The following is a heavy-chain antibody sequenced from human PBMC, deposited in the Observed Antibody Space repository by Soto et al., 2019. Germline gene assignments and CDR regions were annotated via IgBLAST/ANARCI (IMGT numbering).Heavy chain of an antibody. V-gene: IGHV3-15*01. CDR3: TTDPGDYEDF. D-gene: IGHD4-17*01. J-gene: IGHJ4*02. Sequence: EVQLVESGGDLVKPGGCLRLSCAASGITFIIAWMSWVRKAPGRGLEWVGRIKNRVDGGTTDYAAPVRGRFTISRDDSKNTLFLQMNSLEAEDTAVYYCTTDPGDYEDFWGQGTLVTVSS. CDR1: GITFIIAW. CDR2: IKNRVDGGTT.